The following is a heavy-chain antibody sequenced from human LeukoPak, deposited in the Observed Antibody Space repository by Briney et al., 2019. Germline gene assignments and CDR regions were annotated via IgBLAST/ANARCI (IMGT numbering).Heavy chain of an antibody. CDR2: INPNSGGT. D-gene: IGHD5-18*01. CDR3: ARRYSYGYVCDDMDV. V-gene: IGHV1-2*02. J-gene: IGHJ6*03. CDR1: GYTFTSYY. Sequence: GASVKLSFKASGYTFTSYYMHWVRQAPGQGLEWMGWINPNSGGTNYAQKFQGRVTMTRDTSISTAYMELSRLRSDDTDVYYSARRYSYGYVCDDMDVWGRGTTVTVSS.